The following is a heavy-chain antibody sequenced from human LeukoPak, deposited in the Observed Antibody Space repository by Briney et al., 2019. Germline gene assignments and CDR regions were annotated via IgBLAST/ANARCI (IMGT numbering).Heavy chain of an antibody. Sequence: GGSLRLSCAASGFTFSSYEVNWGHQAPGKGLEWVSYISTSGSTIYYADSVKCRFTISRENAKNSLYLQMNSLSAEDTAAYYCARGRDYGSGTHDYWGQGTLVTVSS. CDR3: ARGRDYGSGTHDY. CDR1: GFTFSSYE. CDR2: ISTSGSTI. J-gene: IGHJ4*02. D-gene: IGHD3-10*01. V-gene: IGHV3-48*03.